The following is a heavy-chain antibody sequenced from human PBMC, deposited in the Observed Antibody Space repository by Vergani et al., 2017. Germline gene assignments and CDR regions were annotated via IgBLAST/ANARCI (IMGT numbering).Heavy chain of an antibody. CDR3: AGPQGTSAYYYGGFDY. CDR1: GLTFSTYA. CDR2: ISSDGGST. J-gene: IGHJ4*02. Sequence: VQLVESGGGLVKPGGSLRLSCAASGLTFSTYAMTWVRQAPGKGLEWVSTISSDGGSTYYADSVKGRFTISRDNSKNTLSLQMNSLTAEDTAIYYCAGPQGTSAYYYGGFDYWGQGILVTVSS. V-gene: IGHV3-23*04. D-gene: IGHD3-22*01.